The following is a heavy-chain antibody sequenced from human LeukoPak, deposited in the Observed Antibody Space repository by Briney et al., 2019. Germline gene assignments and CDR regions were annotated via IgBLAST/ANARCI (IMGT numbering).Heavy chain of an antibody. D-gene: IGHD1-26*01. J-gene: IGHJ5*02. Sequence: ASVKVSCKASGYTFTDYYIHWVRQAPGQGLEWMAWIDPNSGATNYAQKFQGRITMTRDTSISTAYMELSRLRSDDTAVYYCARVGATYSGDPWGQGTLVTVSS. CDR1: GYTFTDYY. CDR2: IDPNSGAT. CDR3: ARVGATYSGDP. V-gene: IGHV1-2*02.